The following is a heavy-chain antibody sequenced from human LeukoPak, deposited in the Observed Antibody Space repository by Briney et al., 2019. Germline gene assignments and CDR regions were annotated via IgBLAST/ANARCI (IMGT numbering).Heavy chain of an antibody. J-gene: IGHJ4*02. D-gene: IGHD3-22*01. CDR1: GFTFSSYA. CDR3: AKGPDSSGYYNYYFDY. V-gene: IGHV3-23*01. Sequence: SGGSLRLSCAASGFTFSSYAMSWVRQAPGKGLEWVSAISGSGGSTYYADSVKGRFTISRDNSKNTLDLQMNSLRAEDTAVYYCAKGPDSSGYYNYYFDYWGQGILVTVSS. CDR2: ISGSGGST.